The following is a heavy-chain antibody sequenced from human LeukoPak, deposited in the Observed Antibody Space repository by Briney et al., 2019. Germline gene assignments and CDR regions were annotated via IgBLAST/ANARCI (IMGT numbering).Heavy chain of an antibody. V-gene: IGHV1-24*01. D-gene: IGHD2-2*01. J-gene: IGHJ4*02. CDR1: GYTLTELS. Sequence: ASVTVSFTVSGYTLTELSMHWVRQAPGKGLEWMGGFDPEDGETIYAQKFQGRVTMTEDTSTDTAYMELSSLRSEDTAVYYCATDSTNQYPWGYWGQGTLVIVSS. CDR3: ATDSTNQYPWGY. CDR2: FDPEDGET.